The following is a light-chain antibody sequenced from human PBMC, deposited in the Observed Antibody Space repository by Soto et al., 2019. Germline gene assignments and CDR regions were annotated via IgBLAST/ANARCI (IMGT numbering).Light chain of an antibody. Sequence: EIVMTQSPATLSVSPGERATLSCRASQSVSSNLAWYQQKPGQAPRLLIYGASTRATGIPARFSGSGSGTEFTLTISSLQSEDFAVYYCQQYNNWPPGCTFGPGTKVDIK. J-gene: IGKJ3*01. V-gene: IGKV3-15*01. CDR1: QSVSSN. CDR2: GAS. CDR3: QQYNNWPPGCT.